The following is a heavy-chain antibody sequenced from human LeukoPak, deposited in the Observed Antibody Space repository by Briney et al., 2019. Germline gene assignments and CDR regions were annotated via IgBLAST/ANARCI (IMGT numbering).Heavy chain of an antibody. CDR1: GFTFSSYA. CDR2: ISGSGDSS. J-gene: IGHJ4*02. V-gene: IGHV3-23*01. D-gene: IGHD3-10*01. Sequence: PGGSLRLSCAAPGFTFSSYAMTWVRQAPGKGLERVSGISGSGDSSYYADSVKGHFTISRDNSKNTLYLQMNNLRAEDTAVYYCAKVRSTMVRGVSDSWGQGTLVTVSS. CDR3: AKVRSTMVRGVSDS.